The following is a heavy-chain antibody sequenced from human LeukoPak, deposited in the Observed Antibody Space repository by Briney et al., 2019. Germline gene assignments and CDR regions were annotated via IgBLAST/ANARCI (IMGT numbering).Heavy chain of an antibody. D-gene: IGHD6-13*01. CDR1: GCSISSYY. V-gene: IGHV4-59*01. J-gene: IGHJ5*02. CDR2: IYDSGST. CDR3: ARVEAAVAPFDL. Sequence: SETLSLTCTVSGCSISSYYWRWIRQPPGKGLEWIGYIYDSGSTNYNPSLKSQVTISVDTSKSQFSLKLSSVTAADTAVYYCARVEAAVAPFDLWGQGTLVTVSS.